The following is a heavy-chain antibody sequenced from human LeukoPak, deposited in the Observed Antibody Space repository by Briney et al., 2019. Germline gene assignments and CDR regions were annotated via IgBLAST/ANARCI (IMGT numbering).Heavy chain of an antibody. D-gene: IGHD6-13*01. V-gene: IGHV3-33*01. J-gene: IGHJ4*02. CDR3: ARARAGAGTFFFDY. Sequence: GGSLRLSCETSGFTFSDYGMHWVRQTPGKGLEWMAVIWHDGENKAYADSVKGRFTISRDNSKNTLYLQMNSLRAEDTAVYYCARARAGAGTFFFDYWGQGTLVTVSS. CDR1: GFTFSDYG. CDR2: IWHDGENK.